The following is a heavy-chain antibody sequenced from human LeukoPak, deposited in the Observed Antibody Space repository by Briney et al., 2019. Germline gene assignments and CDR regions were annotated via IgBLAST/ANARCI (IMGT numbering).Heavy chain of an antibody. D-gene: IGHD3-22*01. V-gene: IGHV3-23*01. J-gene: IGHJ4*02. Sequence: PGGSLRLSCAASGFTFSSYGMSWVRQAPGKGLEWVSAISGSGGSTYYADSVKGRFTISRDNSKNTLYLQMNSLRAEDTAVYYCARVSGGYYYDSSGYPNWGQGTLVTVSS. CDR1: GFTFSSYG. CDR3: ARVSGGYYYDSSGYPN. CDR2: ISGSGGST.